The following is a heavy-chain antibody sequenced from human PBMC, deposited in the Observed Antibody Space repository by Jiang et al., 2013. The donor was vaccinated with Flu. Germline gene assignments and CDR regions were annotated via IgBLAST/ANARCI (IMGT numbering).Heavy chain of an antibody. CDR3: VRGRYNSAVNVRPYFDY. J-gene: IGHJ4*02. CDR2: INPSGGST. D-gene: IGHD6-25*01. Sequence: KPGASVKVSCKASGYTFSSYYMHWVRQAPGQGLDWMGVINPSGGSTIYAQRFQGRVTLTRDTSTSTVYMELSSLRFEDTAVYYCVRGRYNSAVNVRPYFDYWGQGTLVTVSS. CDR1: GYTFSSYY. V-gene: IGHV1-46*01.